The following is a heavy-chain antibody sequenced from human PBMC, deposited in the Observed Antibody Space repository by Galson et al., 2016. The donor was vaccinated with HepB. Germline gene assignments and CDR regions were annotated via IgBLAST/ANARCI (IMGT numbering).Heavy chain of an antibody. CDR3: AREEISTTATTMNYYYYGMDV. CDR1: GYTFTTYY. D-gene: IGHD1-1*01. V-gene: IGHV1-46*01. Sequence: SVKVSCKASGYTFTTYYMHWVRQAPGQGLEWMGIINPSGGSTSFAQKFQGRVTVTRDTSRNTVYMDLSGLRSDDTAVYYCAREEISTTATTMNYYYYGMDVWGQGTTVTVSS. J-gene: IGHJ6*02. CDR2: INPSGGST.